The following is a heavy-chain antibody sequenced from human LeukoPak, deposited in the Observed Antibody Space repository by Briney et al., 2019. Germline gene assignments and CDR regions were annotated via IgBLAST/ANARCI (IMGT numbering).Heavy chain of an antibody. V-gene: IGHV3-7*03. CDR2: IKQDGSEK. CDR1: GFTFSSYW. J-gene: IGHJ4*02. Sequence: GGSLRLSCAASGFTFSSYWMSWVRQAPGKGLEWVANIKQDGSEKYYVDSVKGRFTISRDNAKNSLYLQMNSLRAEDTAVYYCARSPLTYYDFWSGYLYYFDYWGQGTLVTVSS. CDR3: ARSPLTYYDFWSGYLYYFDY. D-gene: IGHD3-3*01.